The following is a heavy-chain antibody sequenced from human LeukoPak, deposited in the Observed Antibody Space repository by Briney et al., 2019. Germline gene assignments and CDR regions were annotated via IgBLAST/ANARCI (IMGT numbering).Heavy chain of an antibody. CDR1: GYTFTSYG. V-gene: IGHV1-18*01. Sequence: ASVKVSCKASGYTFTSYGMSWVRQAPGQGLEWMGWINAYNGNTNYAQKLQGRVTMTTDTSTSTVYMDLRSLRSDDTAVYFCARYSGGSYYYWGQGTLVTVSS. CDR3: ARYSGGSYYY. D-gene: IGHD1-26*01. CDR2: INAYNGNT. J-gene: IGHJ4*02.